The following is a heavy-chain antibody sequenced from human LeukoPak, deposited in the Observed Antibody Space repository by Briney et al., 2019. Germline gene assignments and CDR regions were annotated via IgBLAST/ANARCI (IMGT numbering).Heavy chain of an antibody. CDR2: INPNSGGT. CDR3: ARIQNPYYGSGRKAFDI. Sequence: ASVKVSCKASGYTFTGYYMHWVRQAPGQGLEWMGWINPNSGGTNYAQKFQGRVTMTRDTSISTAYMELSRLSSDDTAVYYCARIQNPYYGSGRKAFDIWGQGTMVTVSS. V-gene: IGHV1-2*02. J-gene: IGHJ3*02. D-gene: IGHD3-10*01. CDR1: GYTFTGYY.